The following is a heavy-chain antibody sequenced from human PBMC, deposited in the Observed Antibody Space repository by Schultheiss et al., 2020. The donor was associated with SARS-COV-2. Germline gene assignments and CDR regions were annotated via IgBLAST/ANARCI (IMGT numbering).Heavy chain of an antibody. Sequence: GGSLRLSCAVSGFTFSNSAMGWVRQAPGNGLEWVSTISRSGATTYFADSVKGRFTISRDNSKNTLYLQMNSLRAEDTALYYCAKCPVAITGYFDYWGQGTMVTVSS. CDR3: AKCPVAITGYFDY. V-gene: IGHV3-23*01. CDR2: ISRSGATT. D-gene: IGHD6-19*01. CDR1: GFTFSNSA. J-gene: IGHJ4*02.